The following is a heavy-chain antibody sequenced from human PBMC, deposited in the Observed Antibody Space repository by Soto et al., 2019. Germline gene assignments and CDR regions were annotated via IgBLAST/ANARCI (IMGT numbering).Heavy chain of an antibody. Sequence: EVQLVDSGGGLVQPGGSLRLSCAASGFTFSNLWMTWVRQTPGKGLQWVANINQDGSEKHYVDSVEGRFTISRDNARNSLYLQMDRLRVEDTAIYYCTNGGHVDNWGQGTLVTVAS. CDR2: INQDGSEK. CDR3: TNGGHVDN. D-gene: IGHD3-16*01. V-gene: IGHV3-7*01. J-gene: IGHJ4*02. CDR1: GFTFSNLW.